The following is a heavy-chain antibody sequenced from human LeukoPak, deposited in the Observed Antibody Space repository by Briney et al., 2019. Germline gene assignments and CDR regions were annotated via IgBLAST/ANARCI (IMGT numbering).Heavy chain of an antibody. D-gene: IGHD3-10*01. CDR2: IYSGGST. CDR3: VKDSSSGSYFDY. CDR1: GFTVSSNY. V-gene: IGHV3-53*01. Sequence: PGGSLRLSCAASGFTVSSNYMSWVRQAPGKGLEWVSVIYSGGSTYYADSVKGRFTISRDNSKNTLYLQMNSLRAEDTAVYYCVKDSSSGSYFDYWGQGTLVTVSS. J-gene: IGHJ4*02.